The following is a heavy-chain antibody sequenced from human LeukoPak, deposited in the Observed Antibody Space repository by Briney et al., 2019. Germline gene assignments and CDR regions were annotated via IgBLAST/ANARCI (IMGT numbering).Heavy chain of an antibody. CDR1: GFTFSDYY. J-gene: IGHJ6*02. Sequence: GGSLRLSCAATGFTFSDYYMSWIRQAPGKGLEWVSYISSSGSTIYYADSVKGRFTISRDNAKNSLYLQMNSLRAEDTAVYYCARDGLGYSSSWYYYGMDVWGQGTTVTVSS. CDR2: ISSSGSTI. D-gene: IGHD6-13*01. CDR3: ARDGLGYSSSWYYYGMDV. V-gene: IGHV3-11*01.